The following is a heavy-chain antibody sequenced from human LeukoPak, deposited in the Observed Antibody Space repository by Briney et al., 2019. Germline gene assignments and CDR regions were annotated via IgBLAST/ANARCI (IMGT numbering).Heavy chain of an antibody. CDR2: ISSSGSTI. CDR1: GFTFSSYE. Sequence: GGALRLSCAACGFTFSSYEMNWLRQAPGKGLDGVSYISSSGSTIYYADSVKGRFTISRDNAKNSLYLQMNSLRAEDTAVYYCARDCSGGSCYDYYYYGMDVWGKGTTVTVSS. V-gene: IGHV3-48*03. D-gene: IGHD2-15*01. CDR3: ARDCSGGSCYDYYYYGMDV. J-gene: IGHJ6*04.